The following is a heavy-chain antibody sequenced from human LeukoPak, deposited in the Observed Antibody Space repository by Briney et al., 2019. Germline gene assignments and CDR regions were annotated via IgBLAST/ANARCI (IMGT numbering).Heavy chain of an antibody. J-gene: IGHJ6*02. V-gene: IGHV5-51*01. D-gene: IGHD3-10*01. CDR2: IYPGDSDT. CDR1: GYSFTSYW. Sequence: GESLKISCKGSGYSFTSYWIGWVRQMPGKGLECMGIIYPGDSDTRYSPSFQGQVTISADKSISTAYLQWSSLKASDTAMYYCARYSNYYGSGSYYKYGMDVWGQGTTVTVSS. CDR3: ARYSNYYGSGSYYKYGMDV.